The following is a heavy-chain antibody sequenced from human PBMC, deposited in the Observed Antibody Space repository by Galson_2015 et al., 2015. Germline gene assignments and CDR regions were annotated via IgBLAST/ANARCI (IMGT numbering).Heavy chain of an antibody. Sequence: SLRLSCAASGFIFSNHAMSWVRQAPGKGLEWVSVIRGRGGSSDYADSVKGRFTISRDDSGNTLYLQMNSLRDEDTAVYYCAKLIGGSSWWQFDYWGQGTLVTVSS. CDR1: GFIFSNHA. V-gene: IGHV3-23*01. D-gene: IGHD6-13*01. CDR2: IRGRGGSS. CDR3: AKLIGGSSWWQFDY. J-gene: IGHJ4*02.